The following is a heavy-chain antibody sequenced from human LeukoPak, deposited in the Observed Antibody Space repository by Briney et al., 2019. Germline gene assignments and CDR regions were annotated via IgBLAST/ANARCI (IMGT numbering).Heavy chain of an antibody. Sequence: PGGSLRLSCAASGFTFSSYWMSWVRRGPGKGLEWVANIKQDGSEKYYVDSVKGRFTISRDNAKNSLYLQMNSLRAEDTAVYYCARDDCSSISCYHNWFDPWGQGTLVTVSS. J-gene: IGHJ5*02. D-gene: IGHD2-2*01. CDR1: GFTFSSYW. CDR2: IKQDGSEK. CDR3: ARDDCSSISCYHNWFDP. V-gene: IGHV3-7*01.